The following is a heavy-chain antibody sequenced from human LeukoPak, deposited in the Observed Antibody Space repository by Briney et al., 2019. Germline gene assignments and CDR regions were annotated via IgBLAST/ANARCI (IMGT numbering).Heavy chain of an antibody. J-gene: IGHJ3*02. CDR2: IYHSGST. CDR3: ARHSPTPVLLWFGDAFDI. V-gene: IGHV4-4*02. D-gene: IGHD3-10*01. CDR1: GGSISSSNW. Sequence: SETLSLTCAVSGGSISSSNWWSWVRQPPGQGLGWIGEIYHSGSTYYNPSLKSRVTISVDTSKNQFSLKLSSVTAADTAVYYCARHSPTPVLLWFGDAFDIWGQGTMVTVSS.